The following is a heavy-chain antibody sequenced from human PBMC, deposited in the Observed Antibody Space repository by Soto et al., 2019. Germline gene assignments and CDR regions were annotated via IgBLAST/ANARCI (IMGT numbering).Heavy chain of an antibody. J-gene: IGHJ5*02. CDR3: ANDLLPNTVTTCGS. V-gene: IGHV3-30*18. CDR1: GFTFDSYG. D-gene: IGHD4-17*01. CDR2: ISSDGNNK. Sequence: QVQLVESGGGVVQPGRSLRLSCAASGFTFDSYGMHWVRQAPGKGLEWVAVISSDGNNKYYEDSVKGRFTISRDNFKNTLYLQMSSLRADDTAVYYCANDLLPNTVTTCGSWGEGTLVTVSS.